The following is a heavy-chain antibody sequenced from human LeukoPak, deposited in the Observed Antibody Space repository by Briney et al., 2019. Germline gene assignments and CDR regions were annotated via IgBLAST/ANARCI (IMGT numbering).Heavy chain of an antibody. CDR2: INPSGGST. D-gene: IGHD6-13*01. CDR3: AREAAAGTTSFDC. CDR1: GYTFTSYY. V-gene: IGHV1-46*01. J-gene: IGHJ4*02. Sequence: ASVKVSCKASGYTFTSYYMHWVRQAPGQGLEWMGIINPSGGSTSFAQKFQGRVTMTRDTSTSTVYMELSSLRSEDTAVYYCAREAAAGTTSFDCWGQGTLVTVSS.